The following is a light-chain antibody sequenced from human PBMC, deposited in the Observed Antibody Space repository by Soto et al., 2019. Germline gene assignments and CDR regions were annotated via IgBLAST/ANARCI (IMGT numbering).Light chain of an antibody. CDR2: KAS. Sequence: DIQMTQSPSTLSASVGDRVTITCRASQSISSWLAWYQQKPGKAPKLLIYKASSLESGVPSRFSVSGSGTAFTLTISSLQPDDVATYYCQQYTSSPTFGQGTKVEIK. CDR3: QQYTSSPT. CDR1: QSISSW. J-gene: IGKJ1*01. V-gene: IGKV1-5*03.